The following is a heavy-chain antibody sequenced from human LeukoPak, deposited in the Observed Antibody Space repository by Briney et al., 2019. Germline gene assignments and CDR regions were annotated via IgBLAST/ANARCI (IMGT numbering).Heavy chain of an antibody. D-gene: IGHD3-3*01. CDR2: ISGSGGST. V-gene: IGHV3-23*01. CDR3: AKDSITIFGVVIIHSEP. Sequence: GGSLRLSCAASGFTFSDYLMSWVRQAPGKGLEWVSAISGSGGSTYYADSVKGRFTISRDNSKNTLYLQMNSLRAEDTAVYYCAKDSITIFGVVIIHSEPWGQGTLVTVSS. CDR1: GFTFSDYL. J-gene: IGHJ5*02.